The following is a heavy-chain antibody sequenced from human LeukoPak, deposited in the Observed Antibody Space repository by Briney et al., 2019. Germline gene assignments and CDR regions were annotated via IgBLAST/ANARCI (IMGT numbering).Heavy chain of an antibody. V-gene: IGHV1-69*13. Sequence: ASVKVSCKASGGTFSSYAISWVRQAPGQGLEWMGGIIPIFGTANYAQKFQGRVTITADESTSTAYMELSSLRSEDTAVYYCARGYGSGSHTEIYNWFDPWGQGTLVTVSS. CDR3: ARGYGSGSHTEIYNWFDP. CDR1: GGTFSSYA. J-gene: IGHJ5*02. D-gene: IGHD3-10*01. CDR2: IIPIFGTA.